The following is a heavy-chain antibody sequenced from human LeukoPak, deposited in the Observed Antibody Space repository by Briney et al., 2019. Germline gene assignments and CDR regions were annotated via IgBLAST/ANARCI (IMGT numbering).Heavy chain of an antibody. CDR1: GYTFTSYG. CDR3: ARDMVGSAADGNWFDP. Sequence: EASVKVSCKASGYTFTSYGINWVRQAPGQGLEWMGWISAYNGNTDYAQKLQGRVAMTTDTSTSTAYMELRSLRSDDTAVYYCARDMVGSAADGNWFDPWGQGTLVTVSS. J-gene: IGHJ5*02. V-gene: IGHV1-18*01. CDR2: ISAYNGNT. D-gene: IGHD6-13*01.